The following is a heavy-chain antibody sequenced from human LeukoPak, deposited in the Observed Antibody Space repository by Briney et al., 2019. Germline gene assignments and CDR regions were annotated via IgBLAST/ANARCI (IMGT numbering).Heavy chain of an antibody. CDR1: GFTFSSYD. CDR2: IGTAGDT. V-gene: IGHV3-13*01. Sequence: GGSLRLSCAASGFTFSSYDMHWVRQATGKGLEWVSVIGTAGDTYYPGSVKGRFTISRENAKNSLYLQMNSLRAGDTAVYYCARDWADGEDGMDVWGQGTTVTVSS. D-gene: IGHD3-10*01. CDR3: ARDWADGEDGMDV. J-gene: IGHJ6*02.